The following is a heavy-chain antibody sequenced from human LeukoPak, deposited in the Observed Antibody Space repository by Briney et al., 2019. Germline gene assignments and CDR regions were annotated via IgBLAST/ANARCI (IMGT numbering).Heavy chain of an antibody. J-gene: IGHJ4*02. CDR1: GFAFNKYG. CDR3: ARRVGASRKGAARHNFDY. D-gene: IGHD6-6*01. CDR2: INHSGST. V-gene: IGHV4-34*01. Sequence: PGGSLRLSCAASGFAFNKYGMSWIRQPPGKGLEWIGEINHSGSTNYNPSLKSRVTISVDTPKNQFSLKLSSVTAADTAVYYCARRVGASRKGAARHNFDYWGQGTLVTVSS.